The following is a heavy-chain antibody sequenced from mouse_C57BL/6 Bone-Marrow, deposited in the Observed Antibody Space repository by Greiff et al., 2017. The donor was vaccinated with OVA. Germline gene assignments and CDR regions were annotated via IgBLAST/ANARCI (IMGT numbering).Heavy chain of an antibody. V-gene: IGHV5-6*01. D-gene: IGHD1-1*01. CDR3: ARHYYGSSYD. CDR1: GFTFSSYG. CDR2: ISSGGSYT. Sequence: EVQVVESGGGLVKPGGSLKLSCAASGFTFSSYGMSWVRQTPDKRLEWVATISSGGSYTYYPDSVKGRFTISRDNAKNTLYLQMSSLKSEDTAMYYCARHYYGSSYDWGQGTTLTVSS. J-gene: IGHJ2*01.